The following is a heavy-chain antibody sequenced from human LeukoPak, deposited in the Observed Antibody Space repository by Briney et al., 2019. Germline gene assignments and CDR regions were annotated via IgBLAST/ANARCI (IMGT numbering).Heavy chain of an antibody. Sequence: GVLRLSCAASGFTFSSYSMNWVRQAPGKGLEWVSSISSSSSYIYYADSVKGRFTISRDNAKNSLYLQMNSLRAEDTAVYYCARSDNYYDSSGYYDYWGQGTLVTVSS. CDR3: ARSDNYYDSSGYYDY. V-gene: IGHV3-21*01. J-gene: IGHJ4*02. CDR2: ISSSSSYI. D-gene: IGHD3-22*01. CDR1: GFTFSSYS.